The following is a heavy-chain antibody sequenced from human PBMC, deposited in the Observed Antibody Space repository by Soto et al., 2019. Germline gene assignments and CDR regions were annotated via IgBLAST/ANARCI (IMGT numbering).Heavy chain of an antibody. CDR3: ATYGVNNAFDI. V-gene: IGHV1-69*02. Sequence: QVQLVQSAAEVKKPGSSVKVSCEASGGTFSSQSINWVRQAPGQGLEWMGRIIPVLGLTNYAQKFQGRVTGNADQSTSTAYMELSGLRSEDTAVYYCATYGVNNAFDIWGQGTMVTVSS. D-gene: IGHD4-17*01. J-gene: IGHJ3*02. CDR1: GGTFSSQS. CDR2: IIPVLGLT.